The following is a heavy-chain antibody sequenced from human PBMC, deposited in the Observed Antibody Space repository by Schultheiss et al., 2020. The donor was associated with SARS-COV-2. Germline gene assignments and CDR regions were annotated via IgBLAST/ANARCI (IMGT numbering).Heavy chain of an antibody. CDR3: ARDGQLWPPYYYYGMDV. CDR1: GFTFSSYS. V-gene: IGHV3-21*01. CDR2: ISGGGTYM. Sequence: GSLKISCAASGFTFSSYSMNWVRQAPGKGLEWVSSISGGGTYMYYGDSMKGRFTISRDNAKNSLYLQMNSLRAEDTAVYYCARDGQLWPPYYYYGMDVWGQGTTVTVSS. J-gene: IGHJ6*02. D-gene: IGHD5-18*01.